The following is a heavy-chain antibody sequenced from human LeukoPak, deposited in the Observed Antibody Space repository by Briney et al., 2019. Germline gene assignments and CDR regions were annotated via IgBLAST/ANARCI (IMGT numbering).Heavy chain of an antibody. J-gene: IGHJ4*02. Sequence: AGGSLRLSCAASGFTFSSHWMHWVRHAPGKGLVWVSRINNDGSSTSYADSVKGRFTISRDNAKNTLYLQMNSLRAEDTAVYYCANQQLGIVYWGQGTLVTVSS. V-gene: IGHV3-74*01. CDR1: GFTFSSHW. D-gene: IGHD6-13*01. CDR2: INNDGSST. CDR3: ANQQLGIVY.